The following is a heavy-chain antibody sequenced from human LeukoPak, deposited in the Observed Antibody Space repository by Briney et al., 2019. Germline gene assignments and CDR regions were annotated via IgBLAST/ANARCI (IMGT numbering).Heavy chain of an antibody. CDR1: SGSFSSYQ. Sequence: PSETLSLTCAVYSGSFSSYQWNWIRQPPEKGLEWIGEISHRGTTNYNPSLKSRVTMSVDTSKNQFSLKLSSVTAADTAVYYCARGAESSSWSLDYWGQGTLVTVSS. J-gene: IGHJ4*02. CDR3: ARGAESSSWSLDY. V-gene: IGHV4-34*01. CDR2: ISHRGTT. D-gene: IGHD6-13*01.